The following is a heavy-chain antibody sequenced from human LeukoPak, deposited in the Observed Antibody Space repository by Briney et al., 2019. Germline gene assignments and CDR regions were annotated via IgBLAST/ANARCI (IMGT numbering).Heavy chain of an antibody. CDR2: IYTSGST. CDR1: GGSISSYY. J-gene: IGHJ6*03. D-gene: IGHD3-10*01. Sequence: SETLSLTCTVSGGSISSYYWGWIRQPAGKGLEWIGRIYTSGSTNYNPSLKSRVTMSVDTSKNQFSLKLSSVTAADTAVYYCARVFYYGSGSYEYYYYMDVWGKGTTVTVSS. CDR3: ARVFYYGSGSYEYYYYMDV. V-gene: IGHV4-4*07.